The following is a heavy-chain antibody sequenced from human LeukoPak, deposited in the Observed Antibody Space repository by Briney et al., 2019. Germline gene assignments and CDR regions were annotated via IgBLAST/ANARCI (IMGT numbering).Heavy chain of an antibody. CDR2: IYYSGST. CDR1: GGSISSHY. V-gene: IGHV4-59*11. CDR3: ARGASDTYCDFWSGYYNGYYYYYMDV. D-gene: IGHD3-3*01. Sequence: SETLSLTCTVSGGSISSHYWSWIRQPPGKGLEWIGYIYYSGSTNYNPSLKSRVTISVDTSKNQFSLKLSSVTAADTAVYYCARGASDTYCDFWSGYYNGYYYYYMDVWGKGTTVTVSS. J-gene: IGHJ6*03.